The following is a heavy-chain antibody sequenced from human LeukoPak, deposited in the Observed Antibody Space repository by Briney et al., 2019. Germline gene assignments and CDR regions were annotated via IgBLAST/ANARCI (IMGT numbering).Heavy chain of an antibody. CDR2: ISAYNGNT. CDR1: GYTVTSYG. CDR3: ARQGVQLWGDY. D-gene: IGHD5-18*01. Sequence: GASVKVSCKASGYTVTSYGISWVRQAPGQRLEWMGGISAYNGNTNYAQKLQGRVTVTTDTSTSTAYMELRSLRSDDTAVYYCARQGVQLWGDYWGQGTLVTVSS. J-gene: IGHJ4*02. V-gene: IGHV1-18*01.